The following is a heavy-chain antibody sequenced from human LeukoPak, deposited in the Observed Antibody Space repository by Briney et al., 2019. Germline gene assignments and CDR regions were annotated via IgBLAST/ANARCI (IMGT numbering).Heavy chain of an antibody. Sequence: PGGSLRLSCAASGFTLSSLAMDWVRQAPGKGLEWVSSSGTRSGTKYYADSVMGRFTISRDSAMNSVSLQINSLRAEDTAVYYCLLQMTYGELSDPDFRGQGTLVTVSS. J-gene: IGHJ4*02. V-gene: IGHV3-21*01. CDR3: LLQMTYGELSDPDF. CDR1: GFTLSSLA. CDR2: SGTRSGTK. D-gene: IGHD3-16*02.